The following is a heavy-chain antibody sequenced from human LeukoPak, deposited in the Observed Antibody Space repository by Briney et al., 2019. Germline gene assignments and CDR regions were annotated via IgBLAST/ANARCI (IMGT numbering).Heavy chain of an antibody. J-gene: IGHJ4*02. V-gene: IGHV3-7*01. CDR1: GSTFNGHW. Sequence: GGSLRLSCVGSGSTFNGHWLTWVRQAPGRGLEWVASIKEDGRQAYYMDSVKGRFTISRDNSKKSLYLQMNSLRIEDTAVYYCATSSYYGSGSDNWGQGTLVTVSS. D-gene: IGHD3-10*01. CDR3: ATSSYYGSGSDN. CDR2: IKEDGRQA.